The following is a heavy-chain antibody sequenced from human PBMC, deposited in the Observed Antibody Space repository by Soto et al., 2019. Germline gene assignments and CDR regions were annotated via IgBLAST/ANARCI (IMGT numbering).Heavy chain of an antibody. V-gene: IGHV1-3*01. D-gene: IGHD4-17*01. CDR3: ARDRFPLYYGDYVY. CDR1: GYTLTSYA. Sequence: ASVKVSCKASGYTLTSYAMHWVRQAPGQRLEWMGWINAGNGNTKYSQKFQGRVTITRDTSASTAYMELSSLRSEDTAVYYCARDRFPLYYGDYVYWGQGTLVTVSS. J-gene: IGHJ4*02. CDR2: INAGNGNT.